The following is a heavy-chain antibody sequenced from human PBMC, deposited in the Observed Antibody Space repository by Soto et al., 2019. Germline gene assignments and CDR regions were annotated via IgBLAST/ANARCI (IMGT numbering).Heavy chain of an antibody. J-gene: IGHJ5*02. CDR2: IIPILGIA. CDR1: GGTFSSYT. Sequence: ASVKVSCKASGGTFSSYTISWVRQAPGQGLEWMGRIIPILGIANYAQKFQGRVTITADKSTSTAYMELSSLRSEDTAVYYCARGSGYSYGYIWDLNWFDPWGQGTLVTVSS. CDR3: ARGSGYSYGYIWDLNWFDP. D-gene: IGHD5-18*01. V-gene: IGHV1-69*02.